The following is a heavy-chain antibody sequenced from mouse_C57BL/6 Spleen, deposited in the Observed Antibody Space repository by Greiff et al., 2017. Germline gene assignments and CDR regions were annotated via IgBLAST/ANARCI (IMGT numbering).Heavy chain of an antibody. J-gene: IGHJ1*03. V-gene: IGHV1-82*01. Sequence: VQLQQSGPELVKPGASVKISCKASGYAFSSSWLNWVKQRPGTGLEWIGRIYPGDGDTNYNGKFKGKATLTADKSSSTAYMQLSSLTSEDSAVYFCAREGAYYSNFYWYFDVWGTGTTVTVSS. CDR3: AREGAYYSNFYWYFDV. CDR1: GYAFSSSW. D-gene: IGHD2-5*01. CDR2: IYPGDGDT.